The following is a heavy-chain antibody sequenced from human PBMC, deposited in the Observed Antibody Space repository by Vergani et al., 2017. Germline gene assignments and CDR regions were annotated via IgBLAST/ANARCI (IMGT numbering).Heavy chain of an antibody. V-gene: IGHV1-2*02. CDR1: GYTFTGYY. Sequence: QVQLVQSGAEVKKPGASVKVSCKASGYTFTGYYMHWVRQAPGQGLEWMGWINPNSGGTNYAQKFQGRVTMTRDTSISTAYMELSSLRSEDTAVYYCARASYYDILTGYAFDIWGQGTMVTVSS. D-gene: IGHD3-9*01. J-gene: IGHJ3*02. CDR3: ARASYYDILTGYAFDI. CDR2: INPNSGGT.